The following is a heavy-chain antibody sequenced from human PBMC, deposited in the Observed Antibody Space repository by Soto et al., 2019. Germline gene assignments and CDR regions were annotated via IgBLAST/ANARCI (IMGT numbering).Heavy chain of an antibody. CDR3: VKCGAGGGNLYSVMNV. Sequence: PGESLKISCEGSGYRFTTYWIAWVRQKPGKGLEWMGLIHPDTSETRYSPSFQGQVTISVDKSVNTAYLQLSSLRASDTAIYYCVKCGAGGGNLYSVMNVGAQGPRSTVS. V-gene: IGHV5-51*01. CDR1: GYRFTTYW. CDR2: IHPDTSET. D-gene: IGHD2-15*01. J-gene: IGHJ6*02.